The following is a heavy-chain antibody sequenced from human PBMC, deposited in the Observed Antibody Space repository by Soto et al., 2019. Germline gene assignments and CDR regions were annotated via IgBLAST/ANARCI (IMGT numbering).Heavy chain of an antibody. J-gene: IGHJ6*02. V-gene: IGHV3-30*18. CDR2: ISYDGSNK. D-gene: IGHD3-3*01. CDR1: GFTFSSYG. Sequence: QVQLVESGGGVVQPGRSLRLSCAASGFTFSSYGMHWVRQAPGKGLEWVAVISYDGSNKYYADSVKGRFTISRDNSKNTLYLQMNSLRAEDTAVYYCAKAVLEWLLRGSYGMDVWGHGTTVTVSS. CDR3: AKAVLEWLLRGSYGMDV.